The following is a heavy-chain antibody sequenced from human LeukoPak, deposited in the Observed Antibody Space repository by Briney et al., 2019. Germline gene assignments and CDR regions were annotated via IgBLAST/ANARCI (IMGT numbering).Heavy chain of an antibody. Sequence: SETLSLTCTVSGGSISSYLWSWIRQPPGKGLEWIGYIFYSGSTNYNPSLKNRVTISGDTSKNQFSLELSSVTTADTAVYYCARGAVAGQDFDYWGQGTLVTVSS. CDR1: GGSISSYL. J-gene: IGHJ4*02. CDR3: ARGAVAGQDFDY. V-gene: IGHV4-59*01. CDR2: IFYSGST. D-gene: IGHD6-19*01.